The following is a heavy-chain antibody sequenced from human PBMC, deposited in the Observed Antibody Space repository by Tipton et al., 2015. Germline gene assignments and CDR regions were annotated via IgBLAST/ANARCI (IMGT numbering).Heavy chain of an antibody. J-gene: IGHJ4*01. CDR3: VRGGADYED. V-gene: IGHV4-31*03. CDR2: FSDTGST. Sequence: TLSLTCSVSGASISTDAYYWSWVRQHPGKGLEWMAYFSDTGSTYYNPSLKSRVTISEDTSKTQISLNVTSVTAADTAVYFCVRGGADYEDWGHGTLVTVPS. D-gene: IGHD4-17*01. CDR1: GASISTDAYY.